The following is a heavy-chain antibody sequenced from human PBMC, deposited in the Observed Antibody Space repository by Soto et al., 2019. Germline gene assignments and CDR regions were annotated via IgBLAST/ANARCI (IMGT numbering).Heavy chain of an antibody. D-gene: IGHD1-26*01. CDR1: GGSFSGYY. CDR3: ARGQGRYSY. CDR2: INHSGST. V-gene: IGHV4-34*01. Sequence: SETLSLTCAVYGGSFSGYYWSWIRQPPGKGLEWIGGINHSGSTNYNPSLKSRVTISVDTSKNQFSLKLSSVTAADTAVYYCARGQGRYSYWGQGTLVTVSS. J-gene: IGHJ4*02.